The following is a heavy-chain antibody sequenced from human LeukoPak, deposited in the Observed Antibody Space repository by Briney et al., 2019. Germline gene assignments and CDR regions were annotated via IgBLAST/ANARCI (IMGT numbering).Heavy chain of an antibody. CDR2: ISGSGGST. Sequence: GGSLRLSCGASGFTFSNYDMSWVRQAPGKGLEWVSVISGSGGSTYYAGSVKGRFTISRDNSKNTVSLQMNSLRAEDTAVYYCARHSSSWSDPYYFDYWGQGTLVTVSS. D-gene: IGHD6-13*01. V-gene: IGHV3-23*01. CDR1: GFTFSNYD. CDR3: ARHSSSWSDPYYFDY. J-gene: IGHJ4*02.